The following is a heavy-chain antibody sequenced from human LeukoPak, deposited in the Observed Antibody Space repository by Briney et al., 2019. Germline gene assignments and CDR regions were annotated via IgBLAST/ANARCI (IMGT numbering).Heavy chain of an antibody. CDR3: ARVSRDFEPENAFDI. CDR2: IYYSGST. Sequence: SETLSLTCTVSGGSISSGDHYWSWIRQPPGKGLEWIGYIYYSGSTYYNPSLKSRVTISVDTSKNQFSLKLSSVTAADTAVYYCARVSRDFEPENAFDIWGQGTMVTVSS. D-gene: IGHD1-14*01. V-gene: IGHV4-30-4*08. CDR1: GGSISSGDHY. J-gene: IGHJ3*02.